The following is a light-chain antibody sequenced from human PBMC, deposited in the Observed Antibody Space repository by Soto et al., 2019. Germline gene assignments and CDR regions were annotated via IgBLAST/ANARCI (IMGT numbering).Light chain of an antibody. CDR2: AAS. CDR1: QSISNY. Sequence: DIQMTQSPSSLSASVGDRVTITCRASQSISNYLNWYQQRPGKAPKLLIYAASSLQSGVPSRFSGSGSGTDFTLTISSLQPEDFGIYYCQQSRSNRWTFGQGTKVEIK. V-gene: IGKV1-39*01. CDR3: QQSRSNRWT. J-gene: IGKJ1*01.